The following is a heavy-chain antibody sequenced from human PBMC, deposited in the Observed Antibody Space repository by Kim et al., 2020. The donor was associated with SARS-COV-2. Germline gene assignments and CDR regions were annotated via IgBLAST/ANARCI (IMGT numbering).Heavy chain of an antibody. CDR1: GFTFSDYY. CDR2: ISSSSSYT. D-gene: IGHD6-13*01. J-gene: IGHJ4*02. CDR3: ARELAAAGNRADY. V-gene: IGHV3-11*05. Sequence: GGSLRLSCAASGFTFSDYYMSWIRQAPGKGLEWVSYISSSSSYTNYADSVKGRFTISRDNAKNSLYLQMNSLRAEDTAVYYCARELAAAGNRADYWGQGTLVTVSS.